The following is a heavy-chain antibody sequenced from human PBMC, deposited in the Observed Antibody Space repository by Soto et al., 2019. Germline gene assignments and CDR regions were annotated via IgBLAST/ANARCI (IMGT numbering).Heavy chain of an antibody. CDR2: INPSGGST. Sequence: ASVKVSCKPSGYTFTSYYMHRVRQAPGQGLEWMGIINPSGGSTSYAQKFQGRVTMTTDTSTSTVYMELSSLRSEDTAVYYCARDYYDSSGSNYFDYWGQGALVTVSS. CDR1: GYTFTSYY. D-gene: IGHD3-22*01. V-gene: IGHV1-46*01. CDR3: ARDYYDSSGSNYFDY. J-gene: IGHJ4*02.